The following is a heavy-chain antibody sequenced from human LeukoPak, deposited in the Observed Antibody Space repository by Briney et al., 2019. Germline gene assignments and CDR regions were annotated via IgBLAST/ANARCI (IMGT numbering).Heavy chain of an antibody. V-gene: IGHV1-24*01. J-gene: IGHJ6*03. Sequence: ASVNVSCKVSGYTLTELSMHWVRQAPGKGLEWMGGFDPEDGETIYAQKFQGRVTMTGDTSTDTAYMELSSLRSEDTAVYYCATDHSRDYYYMDVWGKGTTVTVSS. D-gene: IGHD4-11*01. CDR2: FDPEDGET. CDR3: ATDHSRDYYYMDV. CDR1: GYTLTELS.